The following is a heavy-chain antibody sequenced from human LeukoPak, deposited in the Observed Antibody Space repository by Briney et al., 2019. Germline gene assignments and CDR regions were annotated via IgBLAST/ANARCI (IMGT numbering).Heavy chain of an antibody. CDR2: ISYDGSNK. V-gene: IGHV3-30*03. Sequence: GGSLRLSCAASGFTFSSYGMHWVRQAPGKGLEWVAVISYDGSNKYYADSVKGRFTISRDNSKNTLYLQMNSLRAEDTAVYYCASGYCSGGSCYSAAVYFDYWGQGTLVTVSS. CDR3: ASGYCSGGSCYSAAVYFDY. CDR1: GFTFSSYG. D-gene: IGHD2-15*01. J-gene: IGHJ4*02.